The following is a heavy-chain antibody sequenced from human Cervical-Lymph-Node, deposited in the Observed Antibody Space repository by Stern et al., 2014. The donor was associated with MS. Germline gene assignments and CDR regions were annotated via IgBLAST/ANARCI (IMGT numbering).Heavy chain of an antibody. D-gene: IGHD3-3*01. CDR2: ISGSGGST. V-gene: IGHV3-23*04. J-gene: IGHJ5*02. Sequence: EVQLVESGGGLVQPGGSLRLSCAASGFTFSSYAMSWVRQAPGKGLEWVSAISGSGGSTYYADSVKGRFTISRDNSKNTLYLQMNSLRAEDTAVYYCAKGLGSITIFGVDSNWFDPWGQGTLVTVSS. CDR1: GFTFSSYA. CDR3: AKGLGSITIFGVDSNWFDP.